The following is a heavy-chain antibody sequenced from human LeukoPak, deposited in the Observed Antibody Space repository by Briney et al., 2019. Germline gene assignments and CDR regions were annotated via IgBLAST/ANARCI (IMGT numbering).Heavy chain of an antibody. Sequence: SETLSLTCAVYGGSFSGYYWSRIRQPPGKGLEWIGEINHSGSTNYNPSLKSRVTISVDTSKNQFSLKLSSVTAADTAVYYCARGGSRGIVATITRGYHYGMDVWGKGTTVTVSS. CDR2: INHSGST. V-gene: IGHV4-34*01. CDR1: GGSFSGYY. J-gene: IGHJ6*04. D-gene: IGHD5-12*01. CDR3: ARGGSRGIVATITRGYHYGMDV.